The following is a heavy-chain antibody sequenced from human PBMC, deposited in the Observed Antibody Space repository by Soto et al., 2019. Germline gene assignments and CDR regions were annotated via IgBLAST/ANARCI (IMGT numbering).Heavy chain of an antibody. Sequence: ASVKVSCKVSGYTLTELSMHWVRQAPGKGLEWMGGFDPEDGETIYAQKFQGRVTMTEDTSTDTAYMELSSLRSEDTAVYYCATTGPITFFGVVIIPHAFDIWGQGTMVTV. V-gene: IGHV1-24*01. CDR3: ATTGPITFFGVVIIPHAFDI. D-gene: IGHD3-3*01. CDR1: GYTLTELS. CDR2: FDPEDGET. J-gene: IGHJ3*02.